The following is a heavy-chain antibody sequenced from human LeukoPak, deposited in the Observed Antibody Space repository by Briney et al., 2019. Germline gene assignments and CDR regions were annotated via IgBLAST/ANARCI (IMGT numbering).Heavy chain of an antibody. CDR2: INPNDGRT. CDR1: GYSFTNYK. J-gene: IGHJ5*01. D-gene: IGHD3-10*01. Sequence: GASVKVSCKASGYSFTNYKINWVRQAPGQGLEWMGWINPNDGRTEYAPMSQGRITMTRDTSISTAYMELTRLRLDDTAIYFCARSPINLLGAVIPNWLDSWGQGTLVSVSS. V-gene: IGHV1-2*02. CDR3: ARSPINLLGAVIPNWLDS.